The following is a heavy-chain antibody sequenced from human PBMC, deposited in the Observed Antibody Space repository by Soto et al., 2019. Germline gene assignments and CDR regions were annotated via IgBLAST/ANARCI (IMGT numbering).Heavy chain of an antibody. Sequence: EVQLVESGGGLVQPGRSLRLSCAASGFTFDDYAMHWVRQAPGKGLEWVSGISWNSGSIGYADSVKGRFTISRDNAKNSRYLQMNSLRAEDTALYYCAKGRFLEWLFDYMDVWGKGTTVTVSS. V-gene: IGHV3-9*01. D-gene: IGHD3-3*01. CDR3: AKGRFLEWLFDYMDV. CDR1: GFTFDDYA. J-gene: IGHJ6*03. CDR2: ISWNSGSI.